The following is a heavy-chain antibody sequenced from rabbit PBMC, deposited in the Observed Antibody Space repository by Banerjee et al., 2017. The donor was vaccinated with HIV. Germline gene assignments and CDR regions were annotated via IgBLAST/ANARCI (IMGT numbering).Heavy chain of an antibody. V-gene: IGHV1S40*01. CDR2: IDSGSSGFT. J-gene: IGHJ4*01. Sequence: QSLQESGGGLVKPGGTLTLTCKASGFSLSNNYYMCWVRQAPGKGLEWIACIDSGSSGFTYFASWAKGRFTISKTSSTTVTLQMTSLTAADTATYFCGRDQSGGVYGMNLWGPGTLVTVS. D-gene: IGHD5-1*01. CDR3: GRDQSGGVYGMNL. CDR1: GFSLSNNYY.